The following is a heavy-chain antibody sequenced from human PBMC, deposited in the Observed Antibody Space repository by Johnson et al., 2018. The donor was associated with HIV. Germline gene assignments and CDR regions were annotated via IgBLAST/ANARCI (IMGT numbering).Heavy chain of an antibody. J-gene: IGHJ3*02. CDR3: TTPSGSYVSSYDAFDI. D-gene: IGHD1-26*01. Sequence: VYLVESGGGLVKPGGSLRLSCAASGFTFSNAWMSWVRQAPGKGLEWVGRIKSKTDGGTTDYAAPVKGRFTISRDDSKNTLYLQMNSLKTEDTAVYYCTTPSGSYVSSYDAFDIWGQGTMVTVSS. CDR1: GFTFSNAW. CDR2: IKSKTDGGTT. V-gene: IGHV3-15*01.